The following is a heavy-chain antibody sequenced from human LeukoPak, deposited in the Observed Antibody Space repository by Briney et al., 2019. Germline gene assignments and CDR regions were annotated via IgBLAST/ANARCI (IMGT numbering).Heavy chain of an antibody. V-gene: IGHV1-69*05. CDR3: ASEVHRYCSGGSCYFND. D-gene: IGHD2-15*01. CDR2: IIPIFGTA. Sequence: SVKVSCKACGGTFSSYAISWVRQAPGQGLEWMGRIIPIFGTANYAQKFQGRVTITTDESTSTAYMELSSLRSEDTAVYYCASEVHRYCSGGSCYFNDWGQGTLVTVSS. CDR1: GGTFSSYA. J-gene: IGHJ4*02.